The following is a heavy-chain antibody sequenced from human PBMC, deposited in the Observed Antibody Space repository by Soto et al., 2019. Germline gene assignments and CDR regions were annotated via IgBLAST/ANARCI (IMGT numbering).Heavy chain of an antibody. D-gene: IGHD6-6*01. CDR1: GYTFTSYG. CDR3: ASSKYSSSLDYYYGMDV. CDR2: ISAYNGNT. Sequence: ASVKVSCKASGYTFTSYGISWVRPAPGQGLEWMGWISAYNGNTNYAQKLQGRVTMTTDTSTSTAYMELRSLRSDDTAVYYCASSKYSSSLDYYYGMDVWGQGTTVTVSS. J-gene: IGHJ6*02. V-gene: IGHV1-18*01.